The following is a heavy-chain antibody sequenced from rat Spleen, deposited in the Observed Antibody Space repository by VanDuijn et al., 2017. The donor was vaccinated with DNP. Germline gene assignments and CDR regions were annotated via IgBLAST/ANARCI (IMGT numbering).Heavy chain of an antibody. CDR3: AKDYYYGTYYYSYVMDA. Sequence: EVQLVETGGGLVQPGRSLKLSCVASGFTFSSYWMYWIRQAPGKGLEWVSSINTDGGSTYYPHSVKGRFTISRDNAENTVYLQMNRLRSEATATYYCAKDYYYGTYYYSYVMDAWGQGASVTVSS. D-gene: IGHD1-12*02. J-gene: IGHJ4*01. CDR1: GFTFSSYW. V-gene: IGHV5-58*01. CDR2: INTDGGST.